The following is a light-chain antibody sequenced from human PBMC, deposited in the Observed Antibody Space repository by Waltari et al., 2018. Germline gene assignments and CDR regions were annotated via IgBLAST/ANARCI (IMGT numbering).Light chain of an antibody. Sequence: QSVLTQPPLASGTPGQRVTISCSGNSSNIGINTVTWYQQLPGPAPKVLIFANYHRPSGVPDRFSASKSDTSASLAISGLQSEDEADYFCATWDDSLNGRVFGGGTKLTVL. CDR3: ATWDDSLNGRV. CDR2: ANY. CDR1: SSNIGINT. V-gene: IGLV1-44*01. J-gene: IGLJ3*02.